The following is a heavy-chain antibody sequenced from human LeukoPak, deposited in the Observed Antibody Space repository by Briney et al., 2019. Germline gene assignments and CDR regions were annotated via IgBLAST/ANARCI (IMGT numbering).Heavy chain of an antibody. Sequence: PGGSLRLSCAASGFTFSSYGMHWVRQAPGKGLVWVSRINSDGSSTSYADSVKGRFTISRDNAKNTLYLQMNSLRVEDTAVYYCAKAHSDIVVVPANPLPLYYYYGMDVWGQGTTVTVSS. V-gene: IGHV3-74*01. CDR3: AKAHSDIVVVPANPLPLYYYYGMDV. J-gene: IGHJ6*02. CDR1: GFTFSSYG. CDR2: INSDGSST. D-gene: IGHD2-2*01.